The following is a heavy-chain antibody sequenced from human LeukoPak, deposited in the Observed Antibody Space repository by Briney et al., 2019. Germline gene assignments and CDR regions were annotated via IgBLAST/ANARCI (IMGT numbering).Heavy chain of an antibody. J-gene: IGHJ4*02. Sequence: ASVKVSCKASGYTFTSYGISWVRQGPGQGLEWMGWIGAYNGNTNYAQKLQSRVTMTTDTSTSTAYMELRSLRSDDTAVYYCARDMRDSSGYWVYYFDYWGQGTLVTVSS. CDR1: GYTFTSYG. V-gene: IGHV1-18*01. D-gene: IGHD3-22*01. CDR2: IGAYNGNT. CDR3: ARDMRDSSGYWVYYFDY.